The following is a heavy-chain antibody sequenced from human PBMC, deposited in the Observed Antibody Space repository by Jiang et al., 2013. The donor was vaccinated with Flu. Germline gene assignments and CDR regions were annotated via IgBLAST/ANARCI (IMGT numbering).Heavy chain of an antibody. V-gene: IGHV4-34*01. D-gene: IGHD1-14*01. CDR3: ARGPEGYGMDV. J-gene: IGHJ6*04. Sequence: LLKPSETLSLTCAVYGGSFSGYYWSWIRQPPGKGLEWIGEINHSGSTNYNPSLKSRVTISVDTSKNQFSLKLSSVTAADTAVYYCARGPEGYGMDVWGKGTTVTVSS. CDR2: INHSGST. CDR1: GGSFSGYY.